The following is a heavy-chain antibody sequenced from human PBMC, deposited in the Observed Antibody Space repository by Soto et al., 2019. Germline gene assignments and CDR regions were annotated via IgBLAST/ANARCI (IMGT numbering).Heavy chain of an antibody. V-gene: IGHV4-31*03. CDR3: ARRSSDYYDSRRNAFDI. D-gene: IGHD3-22*01. CDR1: GGSIISGGYY. J-gene: IGHJ3*02. CDR2: IYYSGST. Sequence: SETLSLTCTVSGGSIISGGYYFICIRQHPWKGLELIGYIYYSGSTYYNPSLKSRVTISVDTSKNQFSLKLSSVTAADTAVYYCARRSSDYYDSRRNAFDIWGQGTMVTVSS.